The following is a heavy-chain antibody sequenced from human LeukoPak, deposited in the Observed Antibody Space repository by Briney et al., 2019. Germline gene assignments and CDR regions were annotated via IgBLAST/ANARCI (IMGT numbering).Heavy chain of an antibody. CDR1: GFTFSSYA. CDR3: AKDLRGLSTLYYYYMDV. CDR2: ISGSGGST. Sequence: AGGSLRLSCAASGFTFSSYAMSWVRQAPGEGLEWVSAISGSGGSTYYADSVKGRFTISRDNSKNTLYLQMNSLRAEDTAVYYCAKDLRGLSTLYYYYMDVWGKGTTVTVSS. V-gene: IGHV3-23*01. J-gene: IGHJ6*03. D-gene: IGHD3-16*02.